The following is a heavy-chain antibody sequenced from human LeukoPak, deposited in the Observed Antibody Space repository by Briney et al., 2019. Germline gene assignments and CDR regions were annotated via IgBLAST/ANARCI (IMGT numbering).Heavy chain of an antibody. CDR1: GFTFSSYS. V-gene: IGHV3-48*01. Sequence: QPGGSLRLSCAASGFTFSSYSMNWVRQAPGKGLECVSFISSRSSSIYYADSVKGRFTISRDNAKNSLYLQMNSLRAEDTAVYYCARDGFDEMATIHFDYWGQGNLVTVSS. CDR2: ISSRSSSI. J-gene: IGHJ4*02. D-gene: IGHD5-24*01. CDR3: ARDGFDEMATIHFDY.